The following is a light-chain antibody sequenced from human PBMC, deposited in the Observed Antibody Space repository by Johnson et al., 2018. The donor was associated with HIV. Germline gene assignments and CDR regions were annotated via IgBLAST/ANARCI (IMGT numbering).Light chain of an antibody. CDR2: EDY. Sequence: QSVLTQPPSVSAAPGQKVTISCSGSYSNIGNNYVSWYQHLPGTAPKLLIYEDYKRPSGIPDRFSGSKSGTSATLGITGLQTGDEADYYCGTWDSSLRGVFGTGTKVTVL. CDR1: YSNIGNNY. CDR3: GTWDSSLRGV. J-gene: IGLJ1*01. V-gene: IGLV1-51*02.